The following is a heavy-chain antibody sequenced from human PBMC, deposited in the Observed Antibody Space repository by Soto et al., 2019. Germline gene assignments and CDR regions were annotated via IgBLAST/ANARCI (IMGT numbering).Heavy chain of an antibody. Sequence: SETLSLTCTVSGGSTSSYYWSWIRQPPGKGLEWIGYIYHSGSTYYNPSLKSRVTISVDRSKNQFSLKLSSVTAADTAVYYCARTPTPWGQGTLVTVSS. J-gene: IGHJ5*02. CDR2: IYHSGST. V-gene: IGHV4-59*12. CDR3: ARTPTP. D-gene: IGHD1-26*01. CDR1: GGSTSSYY.